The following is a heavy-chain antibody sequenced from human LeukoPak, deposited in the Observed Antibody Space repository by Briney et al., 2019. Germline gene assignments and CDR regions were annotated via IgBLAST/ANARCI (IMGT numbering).Heavy chain of an antibody. CDR2: IYTSGST. D-gene: IGHD5-24*01. CDR1: GGSISSGSYY. V-gene: IGHV4-61*02. Sequence: SETLSLTCTVSGGSISSGSYYWSWIRQPAGKGLERIGRIYTSGSTNYNPSLKSRVPISVDTSKNQFSLKLSSVTAADTAVYYCATCRDGYNFAAFDIWGQGTMVTVSS. J-gene: IGHJ3*02. CDR3: ATCRDGYNFAAFDI.